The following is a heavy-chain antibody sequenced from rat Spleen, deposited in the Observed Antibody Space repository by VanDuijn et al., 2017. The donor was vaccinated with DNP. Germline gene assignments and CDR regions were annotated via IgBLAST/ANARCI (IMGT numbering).Heavy chain of an antibody. Sequence: QVQLRQFGAEPAKPGSSVKISCKASGYTFTTYYIGWIKQTTGQGLDYIGYINTGSGGTNYNEKFKGKATLTVDKSSSTAFMQLNSLTPDDSAVYYCARRRLPYWYFDFWGPGTMVTVSS. CDR3: ARRRLPYWYFDF. CDR1: GYTFTTYY. J-gene: IGHJ1*01. D-gene: IGHD1-4*01. CDR2: INTGSGGT. V-gene: IGHV1-43*01.